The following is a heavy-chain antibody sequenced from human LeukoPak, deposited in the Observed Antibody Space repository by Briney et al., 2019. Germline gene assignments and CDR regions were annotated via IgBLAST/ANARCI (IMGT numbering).Heavy chain of an antibody. CDR3: ARGSGAWYYFGIEV. D-gene: IGHD6-19*01. V-gene: IGHV3-11*01. CDR2: ISSSGTPI. J-gene: IGHJ6*02. Sequence: PGGSLSLSCAASGFTFSEHYMSWIRQAPGKGLEWVSYISSSGTPIYYADSVKGRFAISRDNDKKSCYLQMNSLRAEDTAIYYCARGSGAWYYFGIEVWGQGTTVTVSS. CDR1: GFTFSEHY.